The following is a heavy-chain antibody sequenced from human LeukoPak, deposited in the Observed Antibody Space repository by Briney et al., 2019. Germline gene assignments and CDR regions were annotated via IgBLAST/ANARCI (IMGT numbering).Heavy chain of an antibody. CDR2: IYYSGST. CDR1: GGSISGYY. V-gene: IGHV4-59*01. D-gene: IGHD6-19*01. Sequence: SETLSLTCTVSGGSISGYYWSWIRQPPGKGLEWIGYIYYSGSTNYNPSLKSRVTISVDTSKNQFSLKLSSVTAADTAVYYCARGDQWLVNYFDYWGQGTLVTVSS. J-gene: IGHJ4*02. CDR3: ARGDQWLVNYFDY.